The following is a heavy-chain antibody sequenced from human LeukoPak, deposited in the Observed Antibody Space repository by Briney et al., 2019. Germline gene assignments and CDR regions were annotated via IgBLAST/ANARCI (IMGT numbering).Heavy chain of an antibody. J-gene: IGHJ4*02. CDR1: GYTFSNFG. CDR3: ARDGTSTDDY. CDR2: ISGNNDNP. V-gene: IGHV1-18*01. Sequence: ASVKVSCTASGYTFSNFGMNWVRQAPGQGLEWMGWISGNNDNPNYGQKFQGRFTLTTDSSTSTAYMELRNLRSDDTAVYYCARDGTSTDDYWGQGTLVTVSS. D-gene: IGHD2-2*01.